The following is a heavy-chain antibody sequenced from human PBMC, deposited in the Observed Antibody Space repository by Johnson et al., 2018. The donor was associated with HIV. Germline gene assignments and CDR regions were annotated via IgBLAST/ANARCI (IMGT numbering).Heavy chain of an antibody. Sequence: VQVVESGGGVVQPGGPLRLSCAASGFIFRTNGMHWVRQAPGKGLEWVSFIQYDGSNKYYADSVKGRFTISRDNSKNTLYLQMNSLRAEDTAVYCCAKGGHWTGTTHGDAFDIWGQGTMVTVSS. V-gene: IGHV3-30*02. CDR3: AKGGHWTGTTHGDAFDI. CDR1: GFIFRTNG. CDR2: IQYDGSNK. D-gene: IGHD1-1*01. J-gene: IGHJ3*02.